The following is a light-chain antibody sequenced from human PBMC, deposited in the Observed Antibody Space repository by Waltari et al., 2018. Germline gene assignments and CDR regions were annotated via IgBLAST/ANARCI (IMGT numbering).Light chain of an antibody. CDR2: GAS. V-gene: IGKV3-20*01. J-gene: IGKJ4*01. CDR1: QSVSSSY. Sequence: EIVLTQSPGTLSLSPGERATLSCRASQSVSSSYLAWYQQKPGQAPRLLIYGASSRATGIPDRFSGSWSGTDFTLTISRLEPEDFAVYYCQQHGSSPSPTFGGGTKVEIK. CDR3: QQHGSSPSPT.